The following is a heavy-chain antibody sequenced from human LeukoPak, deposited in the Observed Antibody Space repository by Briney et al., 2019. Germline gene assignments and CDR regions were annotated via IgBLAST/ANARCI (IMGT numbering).Heavy chain of an antibody. CDR1: GGTFSSYA. V-gene: IGHV1-18*01. Sequence: ASVKVSCKASGGTFSSYAISWVRQAPGQGLEWMGWISAYNGNTNYAQKLQGRVTMTTDTSTSTAYMELRSLRSDDTAVYYCARNEDKVTITGTYYFDYWGQGTLVTVSS. CDR2: ISAYNGNT. D-gene: IGHD1-20*01. CDR3: ARNEDKVTITGTYYFDY. J-gene: IGHJ4*02.